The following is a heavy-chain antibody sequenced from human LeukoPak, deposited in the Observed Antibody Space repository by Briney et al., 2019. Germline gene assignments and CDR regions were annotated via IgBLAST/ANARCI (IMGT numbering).Heavy chain of an antibody. CDR2: INQDGSVQ. D-gene: IGHD3-10*01. V-gene: IGHV3-7*03. CDR1: GFTLSAYW. CDR3: ARGMYSSAGLYFDS. J-gene: IGHJ4*02. Sequence: GGSLRLSCAASGFTLSAYWMSWLHQAPGNGLEWVANINQDGSVQYYADSVKGRFTVSRDNAKNSLYLQLNSLRAEDTAVYYCARGMYSSAGLYFDSWGQGTLVTVSS.